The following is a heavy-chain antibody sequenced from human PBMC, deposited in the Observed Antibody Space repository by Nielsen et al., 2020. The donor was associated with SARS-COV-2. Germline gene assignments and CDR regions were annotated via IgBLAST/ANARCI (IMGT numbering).Heavy chain of an antibody. D-gene: IGHD1-1*01. CDR1: GDSISSRSYS. CDR3: ARDIGDWETGTTLFDY. CDR2: MFYSGST. J-gene: IGHJ4*02. Sequence: SETLSLTCTVSGDSISSRSYSWGWIRQSPGKGLEWIGSMFYSGSTYYNPSLKSRVTISLDTSKNQFSLKMTSVTAADTAVYYCARDIGDWETGTTLFDYWGQGTLVTVSS. V-gene: IGHV4-39*07.